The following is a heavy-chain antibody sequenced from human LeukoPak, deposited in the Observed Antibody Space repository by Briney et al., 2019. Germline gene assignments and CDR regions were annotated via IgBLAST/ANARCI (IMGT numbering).Heavy chain of an antibody. V-gene: IGHV4-34*01. CDR3: ARGVLGPYYFDL. CDR1: GFTSSHYE. D-gene: IGHD7-27*01. J-gene: IGHJ2*01. Sequence: PGGSLRLSCEAYGFTSSHYEMDWVRQAPGKGLEWIGEIHYTGATNYKPSLKSRVTISGDPSKNQVSLRVYSVTAADTAVYYCARGVLGPYYFDLWGRGTLVTVSS. CDR2: IHYTGAT.